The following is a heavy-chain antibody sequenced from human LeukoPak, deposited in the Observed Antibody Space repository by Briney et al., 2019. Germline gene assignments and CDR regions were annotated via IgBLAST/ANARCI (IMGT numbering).Heavy chain of an antibody. CDR2: ISYDGGNK. D-gene: IGHD3-10*01. CDR1: GFTFSSYA. CDR3: ARDPRVWFGELLYGYLDY. V-gene: IGHV3-30*04. J-gene: IGHJ4*02. Sequence: PGGSLRLSCAASGFTFSSYAMHWVRQAPGKGLEWVAVISYDGGNKYYADSVKGRFTISRDNSKNTLYLQMNSLRAEDTAVYYCARDPRVWFGELLYGYLDYWGQGTLVTVSS.